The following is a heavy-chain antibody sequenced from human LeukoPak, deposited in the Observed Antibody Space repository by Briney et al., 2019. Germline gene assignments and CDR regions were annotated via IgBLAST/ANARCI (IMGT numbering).Heavy chain of an antibody. J-gene: IGHJ4*02. CDR1: GFTLSSYG. CDR3: ARLEPTAPGDY. D-gene: IGHD1-1*01. Sequence: GGSLRLSCAASGFTLSSYGMHWVRQAPGKGLEWVAVISYDGSNKYYADSVKGRFTISRDNSKNTLYLQMNSLRAEDTAVYYCARLEPTAPGDYWGQGTLVTVSS. V-gene: IGHV3-30*03. CDR2: ISYDGSNK.